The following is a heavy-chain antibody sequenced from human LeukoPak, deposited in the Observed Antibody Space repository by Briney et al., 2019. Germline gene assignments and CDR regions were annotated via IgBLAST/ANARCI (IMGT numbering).Heavy chain of an antibody. CDR1: GGSISSYY. V-gene: IGHV4-59*01. D-gene: IGHD3-16*02. CDR2: IYYSGST. J-gene: IGHJ3*02. Sequence: SETLSLTCTVSGGSISSYYWSWIRQPPGKGLEWIGYIYYSGSTNYNPALKSRVTISVDTSKNQFSLKLRSVTAADTAVDYCARDAITFGGVIVHAFDIWGQGTMVTVSS. CDR3: ARDAITFGGVIVHAFDI.